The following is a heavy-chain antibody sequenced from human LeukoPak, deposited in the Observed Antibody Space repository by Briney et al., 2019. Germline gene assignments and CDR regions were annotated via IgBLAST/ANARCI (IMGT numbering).Heavy chain of an antibody. J-gene: IGHJ4*02. CDR3: ARLLIAVAIY. D-gene: IGHD6-19*01. V-gene: IGHV4-39*01. CDR2: IYYSGST. Sequence: PSDTLSLTCTVSGGSISSSSYYWGWIRQPPGKGLEWIGSIYYSGSTYYNPSLKSRVTISVDTSKNQFSLKLSSVTAADTAVYYCARLLIAVAIYWGQGTLVTVSS. CDR1: GGSISSSSYY.